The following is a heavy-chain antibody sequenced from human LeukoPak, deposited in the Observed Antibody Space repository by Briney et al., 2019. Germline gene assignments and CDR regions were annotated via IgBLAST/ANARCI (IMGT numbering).Heavy chain of an antibody. CDR3: ARWGSDYDSSGYYSDY. J-gene: IGHJ4*02. V-gene: IGHV3-33*01. CDR2: IWYDGSNK. CDR1: GFTFSSYG. D-gene: IGHD3-22*01. Sequence: GGSLRLSRAASGFTFSSYGMHWVRQAPGKGLEWVAVIWYDGSNKYYADSVKGRFTISRDNSKNTLYLQMNSLRAEDTAVYYCARWGSDYDSSGYYSDYWGQGTLVTVSS.